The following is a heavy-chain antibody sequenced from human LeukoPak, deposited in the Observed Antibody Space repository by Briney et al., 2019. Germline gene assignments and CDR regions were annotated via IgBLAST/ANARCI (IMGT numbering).Heavy chain of an antibody. Sequence: SETLSLTCTVSGASITTNYWSWFRQSPGKGLEWIGYIFYSGNTKYSPSLESRVTISVDTSKNHFSLNLKSVTAADTAVYYCARLSTYSHFDFWGQGSLVHVSS. J-gene: IGHJ4*02. CDR3: ARLSTYSHFDF. CDR2: IFYSGNT. V-gene: IGHV4-59*08. D-gene: IGHD4-11*01. CDR1: GASITTNY.